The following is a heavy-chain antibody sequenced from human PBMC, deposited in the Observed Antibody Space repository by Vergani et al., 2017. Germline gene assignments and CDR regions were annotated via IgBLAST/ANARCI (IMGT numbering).Heavy chain of an antibody. Sequence: QVQLVQSGAEVKKPGASVKVSCEGSGYTFRNYGISWVRQAPGQGLEWVGRIIPILNTVNYAQKFQGRVTIIADESKHTAYMEVSGLTSDDTAVYYCARVGDYNMNHWGQGTLVTVSS. J-gene: IGHJ4*02. CDR3: ARVGDYNMNH. D-gene: IGHD3-16*01. CDR1: GYTFRNYG. V-gene: IGHV1-69*11. CDR2: IIPILNTV.